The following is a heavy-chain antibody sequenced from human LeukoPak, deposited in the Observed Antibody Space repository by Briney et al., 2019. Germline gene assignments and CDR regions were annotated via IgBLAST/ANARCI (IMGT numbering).Heavy chain of an antibody. D-gene: IGHD2-15*01. J-gene: IGHJ5*02. CDR1: GGSFSGYY. V-gene: IGHV4-34*01. Sequence: SETLSLTCAVYGGSFSGYYWSWIRQPPGKGLEWIGEINHSGSTNYNPSLKSRVHISVEPSKNPFSLKLSSVTAAETAVYYCARGHLYCSGGSCYRTNWFDPWGQGTLVHVSS. CDR2: INHSGST. CDR3: ARGHLYCSGGSCYRTNWFDP.